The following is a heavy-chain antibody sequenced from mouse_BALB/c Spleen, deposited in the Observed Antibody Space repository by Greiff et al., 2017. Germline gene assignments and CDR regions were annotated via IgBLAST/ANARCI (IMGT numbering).Heavy chain of an antibody. Sequence: VQLQQSGPGLVKPSQSLSLTCTVTGYSITSDYAWNWIRQFPGNKLEWMGYISYSGSTSYNPSLKSRISITRDTSKNQFFLQLNSVTTEDTATYYCARGYYAWFAYWGQGTLVTVSA. CDR2: ISYSGST. V-gene: IGHV3-2*02. CDR1: GYSITSDYA. CDR3: ARGYYAWFAY. D-gene: IGHD1-1*02. J-gene: IGHJ3*01.